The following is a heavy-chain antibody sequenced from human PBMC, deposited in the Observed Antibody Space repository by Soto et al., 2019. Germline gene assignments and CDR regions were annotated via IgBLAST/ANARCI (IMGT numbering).Heavy chain of an antibody. CDR1: GYTFTGYA. V-gene: IGHV1-3*05. CDR2: INAGNGNT. Sequence: QVQLVQSGAEEKKPGASVKVSCKASGYTFTGYAMHWVRQAPGQRLEWMGWINAGNGNTKYSQKFQGRVTITRDTSASTAYMELSILRSEDTAVYYCERAVAVAADFDYWGQGTLVTVSS. D-gene: IGHD6-19*01. CDR3: ERAVAVAADFDY. J-gene: IGHJ4*02.